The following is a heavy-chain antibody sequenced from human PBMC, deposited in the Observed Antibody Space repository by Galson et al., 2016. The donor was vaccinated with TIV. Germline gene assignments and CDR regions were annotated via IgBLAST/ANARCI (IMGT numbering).Heavy chain of an antibody. CDR2: SSAAFGTA. CDR3: ARNREGDYFDSSAL. J-gene: IGHJ3*01. V-gene: IGHV1-69*05. Sequence: QSGAEVKKPGVSVRVSCKTSGGIFNKFGISWVRQAPGQVLEWSGGSSAAFGTANYAQKFEGRVTITTDASTGTAYLELSSLRSEATAMYYCARNREGDYFDSSALWGQGTMVTVSS. D-gene: IGHD3-22*01. CDR1: GGIFNKFG.